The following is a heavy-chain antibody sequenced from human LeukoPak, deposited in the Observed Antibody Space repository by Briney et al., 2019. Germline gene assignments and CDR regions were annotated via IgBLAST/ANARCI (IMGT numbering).Heavy chain of an antibody. CDR1: GFTFSSYA. V-gene: IGHV3-23*01. J-gene: IGHJ5*02. CDR3: AKEGYYRSGNRFAP. D-gene: IGHD3-10*01. CDR2: ISGSGGST. Sequence: PGGSLRLSCAASGFTFSSYAMSWVRQAPGKGLEWVSAISGSGGSTYYADSVKGRFTISRDNSKNTLYLQMNSLSAEDTAVHYCAKEGYYRSGNRFAPWGQGPLVTVSS.